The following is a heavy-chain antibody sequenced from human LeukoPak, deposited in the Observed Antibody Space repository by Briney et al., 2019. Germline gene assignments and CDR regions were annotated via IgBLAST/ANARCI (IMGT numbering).Heavy chain of an antibody. D-gene: IGHD4-17*01. V-gene: IGHV3-53*01. CDR1: GFTVSRNY. Sequence: GGSLRLSCAASGFTVSRNYMSWVRQAPGKGLEWVSEIYSDGSTYYADSVKGRFTISRDSSKNTVYLQMNSLSADDTAVYYCAKESRDYAPDSWGQGTLVTVSS. CDR2: IYSDGST. CDR3: AKESRDYAPDS. J-gene: IGHJ4*02.